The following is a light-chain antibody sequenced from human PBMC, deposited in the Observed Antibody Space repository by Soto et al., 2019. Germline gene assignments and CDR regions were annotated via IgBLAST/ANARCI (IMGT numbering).Light chain of an antibody. CDR2: DTS. Sequence: EIVLKHSQGTLSLSPCERATLSFSASQSVSIKLAWYQQKPGQAPRLLMYDTSTRATGVPARFSGSGSGTEFTLTISSLQSEDFAVYYCQHYNNWPPITFGQGTRLEI. CDR3: QHYNNWPPIT. CDR1: QSVSIK. V-gene: IGKV3-15*01. J-gene: IGKJ5*01.